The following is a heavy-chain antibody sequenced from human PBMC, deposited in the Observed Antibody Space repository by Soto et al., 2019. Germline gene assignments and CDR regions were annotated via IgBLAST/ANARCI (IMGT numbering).Heavy chain of an antibody. D-gene: IGHD3-10*01. V-gene: IGHV1-3*01. CDR2: INAGNGNT. CDR1: GYTFTSYA. Sequence: QVQLVQSGAEVKKPGASVKVSCKASGYTFTSYAIHWVRQAPGQRLESMGWINAGNGNTKSSQKFQGRVTITRDTSASTAYMELSSLRSEDTAVYYCAREVVSYGSGSYRPYYGMDVWGHGTTVTVSS. J-gene: IGHJ6*02. CDR3: AREVVSYGSGSYRPYYGMDV.